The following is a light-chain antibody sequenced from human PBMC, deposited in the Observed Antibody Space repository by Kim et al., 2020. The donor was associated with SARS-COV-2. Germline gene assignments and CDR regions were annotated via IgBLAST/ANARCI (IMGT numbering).Light chain of an antibody. V-gene: IGLV1-40*01. CDR3: QSYDSTLTGVV. J-gene: IGLJ2*01. CDR1: NSNIGAGYD. CDR2: GNS. Sequence: QSVLTQPPSVSGAPGQRVTISCTGSNSNIGAGYDVHWYQHLPGTAPKLLIYGNSNRPSGDPDRFSGSKSGTSASLAITGLQAKDEADYYCQSYDSTLTGVVFGGGTQLTVL.